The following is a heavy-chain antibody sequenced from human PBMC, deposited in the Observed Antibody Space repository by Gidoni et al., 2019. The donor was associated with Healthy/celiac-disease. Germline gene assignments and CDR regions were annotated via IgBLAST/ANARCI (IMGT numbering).Heavy chain of an antibody. CDR3: AKFSYGYLGGFDY. J-gene: IGHJ4*02. V-gene: IGHV3-23*01. CDR2: ISGSGGST. CDR1: GFPFSSYA. Sequence: EVQLLESGGGLVQPAGSLRLSCAASGFPFSSYAMSWVRQAPGKGLGWVSAISGSGGSTYYADSVQGRFTISRDNSKNTLYLQMNSLRAEDTAVYYCAKFSYGYLGGFDYWGQGTLVTVSS. D-gene: IGHD5-18*01.